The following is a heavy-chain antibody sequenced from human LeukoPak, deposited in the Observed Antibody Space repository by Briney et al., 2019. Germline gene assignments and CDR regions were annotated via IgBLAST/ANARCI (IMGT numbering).Heavy chain of an antibody. V-gene: IGHV3-64*01. J-gene: IGHJ4*02. D-gene: IGHD4-23*01. Sequence: GGSLRLSCAASGFTFSTYALHWVRQVPGKGLEYVSAISSIGGTTYYANSVKGRFTISRDNSKNTLYLQMGSLKPEDTAVYYCARVGGNTAFGYWGQGALVTVSS. CDR2: ISSIGGTT. CDR3: ARVGGNTAFGY. CDR1: GFTFSTYA.